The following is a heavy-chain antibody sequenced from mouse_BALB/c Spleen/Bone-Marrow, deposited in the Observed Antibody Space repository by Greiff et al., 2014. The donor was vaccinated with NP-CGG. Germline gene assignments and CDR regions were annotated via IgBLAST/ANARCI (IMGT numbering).Heavy chain of an antibody. V-gene: IGHV1-80*01. Sequence: QVQLQQPGAELVRPGSSVKISCKASGYAFSGYWMNWVKQRPGQGLEWIGQIYPGDGDTDYNGKFKGKATLTADKSSSTAYMRLSSLTSEDSAVYFCARGGISVDYWGQGTTLTVSS. CDR3: ARGGISVDY. CDR1: GYAFSGYW. CDR2: IYPGDGDT. J-gene: IGHJ2*01.